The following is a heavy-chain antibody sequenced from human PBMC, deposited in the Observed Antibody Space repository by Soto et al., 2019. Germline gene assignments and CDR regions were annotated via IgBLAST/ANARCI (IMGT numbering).Heavy chain of an antibody. V-gene: IGHV4-39*01. D-gene: IGHD5-12*01. Sequence: SETLSLTCTVSGGSISSSSYYWGWIRQPPGKGLEWIGSIYYSGSTYYNPSLKSRVTISVDTSKNQFSLKLSSVTAADTAVYYCARIDGYNLVGYWGQGTLVTVSS. J-gene: IGHJ4*02. CDR3: ARIDGYNLVGY. CDR1: GGSISSSSYY. CDR2: IYYSGST.